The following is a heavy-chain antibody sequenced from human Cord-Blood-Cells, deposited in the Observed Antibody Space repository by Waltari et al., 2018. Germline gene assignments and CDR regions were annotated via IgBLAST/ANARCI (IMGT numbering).Heavy chain of an antibody. V-gene: IGHV4-34*01. D-gene: IGHD6-6*01. J-gene: IGHJ3*02. CDR2: INHSGST. CDR3: ARGNSSSSRSFDI. Sequence: QVQLQQWGAGLLKPSETLSLTCAVYGGSFRGYYWSLIRQPPGKGLEWFGEINHSGSTNSTPSLKSRVTISVDTSKNQFSLKLSSVTAADTAVYYWARGNSSSSRSFDIWGQGTMVTVSS. CDR1: GGSFRGYY.